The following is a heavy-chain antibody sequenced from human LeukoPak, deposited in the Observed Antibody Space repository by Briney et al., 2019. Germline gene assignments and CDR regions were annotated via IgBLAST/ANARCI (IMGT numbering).Heavy chain of an antibody. Sequence: GGSLRLSCAASGFKLGGNAMAWVRQAPGKGLEWVSAIEGSNDNTQYADSVRGRFTVSRATSKSTLFLQMNSLRADDTATYFCAKDIFRWFFDYWAQGVLVTVSS. J-gene: IGHJ4*02. CDR3: AKDIFRWFFDY. CDR1: GFKLGGNA. V-gene: IGHV3-23*01. CDR2: IEGSNDNT. D-gene: IGHD2-21*01.